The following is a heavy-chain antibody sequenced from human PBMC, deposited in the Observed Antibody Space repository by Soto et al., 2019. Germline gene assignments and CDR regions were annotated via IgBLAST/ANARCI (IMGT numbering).Heavy chain of an antibody. J-gene: IGHJ4*02. V-gene: IGHV1-18*01. CDR1: GYTFRSYG. CDR3: ARDLLAVAGTIDY. D-gene: IGHD6-19*01. Sequence: QVQLVQSGPEVRRPGTSLKVACKPSGYTFRSYGIGWVRQAPGQGLEWMGWISPYYGKSNYAQKFQDRMTMTTDPSTSTAFMELKSLKSNDTAMYYCARDLLAVAGTIDYWGQGTLISVSS. CDR2: ISPYYGKS.